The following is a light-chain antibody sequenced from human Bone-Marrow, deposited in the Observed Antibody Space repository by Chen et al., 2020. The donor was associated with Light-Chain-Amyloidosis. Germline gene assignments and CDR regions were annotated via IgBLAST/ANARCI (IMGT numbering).Light chain of an antibody. J-gene: IGLJ2*01. CDR1: TSNIGTYT. V-gene: IGLV1-44*01. Sequence: QSVLTQPPSTSGTPGQRVTISCSGSTSNIGTYTVNWYRQVPGTAPRLLIQSDNQRPSGGPDRFSGSKSGTSASLAISWLQSEDEADYYCAAWDDSLNGVVFGGGTKLTVL. CDR2: SDN. CDR3: AAWDDSLNGVV.